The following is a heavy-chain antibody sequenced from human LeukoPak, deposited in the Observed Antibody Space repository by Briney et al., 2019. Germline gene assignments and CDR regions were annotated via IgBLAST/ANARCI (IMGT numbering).Heavy chain of an antibody. CDR2: IIPILGIA. J-gene: IGHJ4*02. CDR1: GSTFSSYA. Sequence: SVKVSCKASGSTFSSYAISWVRQAPGQGLEWMGRIIPILGIANYAQKFQGRVTITADKSTSTAYMELSSLRSEDTAVYYCATGSEEGVGGSYFDYWGQGTLVTVSS. V-gene: IGHV1-69*04. CDR3: ATGSEEGVGGSYFDY. D-gene: IGHD4-23*01.